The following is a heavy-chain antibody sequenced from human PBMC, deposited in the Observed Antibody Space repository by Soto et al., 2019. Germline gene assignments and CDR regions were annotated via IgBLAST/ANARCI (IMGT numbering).Heavy chain of an antibody. Sequence: QVQLVESGGGVVQPGRSLRLSCAASGFTFSSYGMHWVRQAPGKGLEWVAVIWYDGSNKYYADSVKGRFTISRDNSKNTLYLQMNSLRAEDTAVYYCARVDPPYISSYDLPDYWGQGTLVTVSS. J-gene: IGHJ4*02. CDR3: ARVDPPYISSYDLPDY. CDR1: GFTFSSYG. CDR2: IWYDGSNK. V-gene: IGHV3-33*01. D-gene: IGHD6-13*01.